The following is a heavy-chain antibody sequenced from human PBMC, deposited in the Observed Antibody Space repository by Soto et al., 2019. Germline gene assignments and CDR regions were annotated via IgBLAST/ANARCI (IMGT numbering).Heavy chain of an antibody. CDR1: GGSISSGYYY. CDR2: IYYSGST. V-gene: IGHV4-30-4*01. D-gene: IGHD3-9*01. Sequence: SETLSLTCTVSGGSISSGYYYWSWIRQPPGKGLEWIGYIYYSGSTYYNPSLKSRVTISVDTSKNQFSLKLSSVTAADTAVYYCARHYDMDWFDPWGQGTLVTVSS. CDR3: ARHYDMDWFDP. J-gene: IGHJ5*02.